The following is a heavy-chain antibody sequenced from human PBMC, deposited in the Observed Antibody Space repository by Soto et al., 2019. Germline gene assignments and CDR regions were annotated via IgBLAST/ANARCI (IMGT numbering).Heavy chain of an antibody. Sequence: QVQLQESGPGLVKPSQTLSLTCTVSGGSISSGGYYWSWIRQHPGKGLEWIGYIYYSGSTYYNPSLKSRVTISVDTSKNQFSLKLSSVTAADTAVNYCARWGSSSWYGYYFDYWGQGTLVTVSS. CDR2: IYYSGST. V-gene: IGHV4-31*03. J-gene: IGHJ4*02. D-gene: IGHD6-13*01. CDR1: GGSISSGGYY. CDR3: ARWGSSSWYGYYFDY.